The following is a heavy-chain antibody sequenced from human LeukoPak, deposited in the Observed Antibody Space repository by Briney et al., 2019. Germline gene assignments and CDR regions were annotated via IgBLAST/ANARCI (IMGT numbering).Heavy chain of an antibody. V-gene: IGHV4-59*01. CDR3: ARGELLWFGELRGIDI. CDR2: IYYSGST. J-gene: IGHJ3*02. CDR1: GGSISSFY. Sequence: KPSETLSLTCTVSGGSISSFYWNWFRQPPGKGLEWIGYIYYSGSTNYNPSLKSRVTISVDTSKNQFSLRLSSVTAADTAVYYCARGELLWFGELRGIDIWGQGTMVTVSS. D-gene: IGHD3-10*01.